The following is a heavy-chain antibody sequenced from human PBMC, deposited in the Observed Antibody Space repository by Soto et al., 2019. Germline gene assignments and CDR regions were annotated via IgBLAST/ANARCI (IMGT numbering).Heavy chain of an antibody. J-gene: IGHJ4*02. V-gene: IGHV4-61*01. D-gene: IGHD3-22*01. Sequence: SETLSLTCTVSGGSVSSGSYYWSWIRQPPGKGLEWIGYIYYSGSTNYNPSLKSRVTISVDTSKNQFSLKLSSVTAADTAVYYCESGLGYYYDSGYFDYWGQGTLVTVYS. CDR2: IYYSGST. CDR1: GGSVSSGSYY. CDR3: ESGLGYYYDSGYFDY.